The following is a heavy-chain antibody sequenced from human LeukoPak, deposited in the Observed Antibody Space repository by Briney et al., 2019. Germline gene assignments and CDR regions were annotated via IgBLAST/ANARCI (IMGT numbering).Heavy chain of an antibody. CDR3: ARGAGSGYYFYMDV. CDR2: IRYDGSNK. Sequence: PGGSLRLSCAASGFTFSSYGMHWVRQAPGKGLEWVAFIRYDGSNKYYADSVKGRFTISRDNAKNSLYLQMNSLRVEDTALYYCARGAGSGYYFYMDVWGKGTTVTVSS. V-gene: IGHV3-30*02. J-gene: IGHJ6*03. CDR1: GFTFSSYG. D-gene: IGHD3-10*01.